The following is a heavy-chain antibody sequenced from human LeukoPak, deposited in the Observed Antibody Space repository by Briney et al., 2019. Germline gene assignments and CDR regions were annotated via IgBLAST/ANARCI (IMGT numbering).Heavy chain of an antibody. V-gene: IGHV3-74*01. J-gene: IGHJ5*02. CDR2: INSDGSST. Sequence: GGSLRLSCAASGFTFSSYWMHWVRQAPGKGLVWVSRINSDGSSTSYADSAKGRFTISRDNSKNTLYLQMNSLRAEDTAVYYCAKEFKSRFDPWGQGTLVTVSS. CDR3: AKEFKSRFDP. CDR1: GFTFSSYW.